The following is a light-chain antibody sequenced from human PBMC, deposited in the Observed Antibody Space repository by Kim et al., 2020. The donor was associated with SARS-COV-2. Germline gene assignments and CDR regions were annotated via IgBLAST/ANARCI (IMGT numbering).Light chain of an antibody. CDR1: QDISNY. V-gene: IGKV1-9*01. Sequence: SATVGDRATITCRASQDISNYLAWYQQKPGKAPKLLIYYASSLQSGVSSRFSGSGSGTDFSLTISGLQPEDFATYYCQQINSYPTFGPGTKVDIK. CDR3: QQINSYPT. J-gene: IGKJ3*01. CDR2: YAS.